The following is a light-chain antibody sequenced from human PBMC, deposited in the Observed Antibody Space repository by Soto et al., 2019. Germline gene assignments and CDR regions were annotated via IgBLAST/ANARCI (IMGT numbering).Light chain of an antibody. CDR2: GAS. V-gene: IGKV1-9*01. J-gene: IGKJ5*01. CDR1: QGFGSY. CDR3: QQLNSYPIT. Sequence: DIPLTQSPSFLSASVGDTVTITCRASQGFGSYLAWYQQKPGKAPKLLIYGASTLQTGVPSRFSGSGSGTEFTLTFGSLQPEDFAIYYCQQLNSYPITFGQGTRLEIK.